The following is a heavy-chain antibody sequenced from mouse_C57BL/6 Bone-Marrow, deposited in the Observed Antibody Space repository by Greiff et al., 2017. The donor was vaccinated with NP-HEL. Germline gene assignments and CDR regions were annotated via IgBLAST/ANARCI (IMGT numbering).Heavy chain of an antibody. D-gene: IGHD1-1*01. V-gene: IGHV5-9-1*02. CDR2: ISSGGDYI. CDR1: GFTFSSYA. Sequence: EVQLQESGEGLVKPGGSLKLSCAASGFTFSSYAMSWVRQTPEKRLEWVAYISSGGDYIYYADTVKGRFTISRDNARNTLYLQMSSLKSEDTAMYYCTRDYDGTWFAYWGQGTLVTVSA. J-gene: IGHJ3*01. CDR3: TRDYDGTWFAY.